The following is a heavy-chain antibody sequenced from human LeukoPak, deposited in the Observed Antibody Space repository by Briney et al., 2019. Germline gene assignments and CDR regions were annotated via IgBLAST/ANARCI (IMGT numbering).Heavy chain of an antibody. CDR1: GYTFTGYY. J-gene: IGHJ6*04. D-gene: IGHD6-19*01. Sequence: ASVKVSCKASGYTFTGYYMHWVRQAPGQGLEWMGWINPNSGDTHYAQKFQGRVTMTEDTSTDTDYMELSSLRSEDTAVYYCATDLRLQWLVGSFAPLDVWGKGTTVTVSS. CDR2: INPNSGDT. CDR3: ATDLRLQWLVGSFAPLDV. V-gene: IGHV1-2*02.